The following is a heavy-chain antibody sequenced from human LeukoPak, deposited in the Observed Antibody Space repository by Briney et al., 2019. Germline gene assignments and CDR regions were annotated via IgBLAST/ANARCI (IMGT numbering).Heavy chain of an antibody. Sequence: PSETLSLTCTGSGGSISSYYWSWIRQPPGKGLEWIGYIYYSGSTNYNPSLKSRVTISVDTSKNQFSLKLSSVTAADTAVFYCARDRGKYNWFDPWGQGTLVTVSA. D-gene: IGHD3-16*01. CDR2: IYYSGST. J-gene: IGHJ5*02. V-gene: IGHV4-59*01. CDR3: ARDRGKYNWFDP. CDR1: GGSISSYY.